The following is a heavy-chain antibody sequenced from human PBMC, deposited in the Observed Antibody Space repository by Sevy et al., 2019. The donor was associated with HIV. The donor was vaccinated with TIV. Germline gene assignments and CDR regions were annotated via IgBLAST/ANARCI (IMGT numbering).Heavy chain of an antibody. J-gene: IGHJ5*02. CDR1: GFTFSDYD. CDR3: AREQLASAGGGLDH. D-gene: IGHD6-13*01. V-gene: IGHV3-48*03. CDR2: TTGSGRNR. Sequence: GESLKISCVASGFTFSDYDMNWVRQSPGRGLEWIAYTTGSGRNRYYADSVKGRFIISRDSAKSSVFLEMNTLRDEDTALYYCAREQLASAGGGLDHWGQGILVTVSS.